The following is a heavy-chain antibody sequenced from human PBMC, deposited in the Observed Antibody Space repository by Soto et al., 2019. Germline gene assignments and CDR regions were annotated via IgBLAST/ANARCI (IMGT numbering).Heavy chain of an antibody. J-gene: IGHJ4*02. D-gene: IGHD3-10*01. CDR3: AKDSYHGSGSYITPYYFDS. V-gene: IGHV3-23*01. Sequence: EVQLLESGGGLVQPGGSLRLSCAASGFTFNNYAMSWVRQAPGKGLEWVSVISGSGQRTSYADSVKGRFTVSRDNSKNTVDLHMKGLRAEDTAVYYCAKDSYHGSGSYITPYYFDSWGEGALMTVSS. CDR2: ISGSGQRT. CDR1: GFTFNNYA.